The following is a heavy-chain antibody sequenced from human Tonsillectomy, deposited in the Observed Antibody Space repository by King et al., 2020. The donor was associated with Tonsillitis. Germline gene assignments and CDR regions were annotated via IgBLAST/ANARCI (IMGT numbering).Heavy chain of an antibody. CDR1: GFTFCSYG. V-gene: IGHV3-30*18. CDR3: AKDGTRYCSGGSCFDAFDI. Sequence: QLVQSGGGVVQPGRSLRLSCAASGFTFCSYGIHWVRQAPGKGLEWVAVISYDGSNKYYADSVRGRFTISRDNPKNTLYLQMNSLRAEDTAVYYCAKDGTRYCSGGSCFDAFDIWGQGTMVTVSS. D-gene: IGHD2-15*01. CDR2: ISYDGSNK. J-gene: IGHJ3*02.